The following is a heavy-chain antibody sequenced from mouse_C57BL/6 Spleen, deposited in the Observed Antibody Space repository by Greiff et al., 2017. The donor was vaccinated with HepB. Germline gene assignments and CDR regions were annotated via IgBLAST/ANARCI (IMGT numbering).Heavy chain of an antibody. J-gene: IGHJ2*01. CDR3: ARELGRYFDY. CDR1: GFTFSSYG. CDR2: ISSGGSYT. Sequence: EVNLVESGGDLVKPGGSLKLSCAASGFTFSSYGMSWVRQTPDKRLEWVATISSGGSYTYYPDSVKGRFTISRDNAKNTLYLQMSSLKSEDTAMYYCARELGRYFDYWGQGTTLTVSS. V-gene: IGHV5-6*01. D-gene: IGHD4-1*01.